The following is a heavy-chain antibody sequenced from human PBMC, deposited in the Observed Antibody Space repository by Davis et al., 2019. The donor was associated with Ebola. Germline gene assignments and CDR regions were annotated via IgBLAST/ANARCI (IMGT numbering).Heavy chain of an antibody. J-gene: IGHJ6*04. CDR2: IYYNGNT. CDR1: GGSISSGDYY. V-gene: IGHV4-30-4*01. CDR3: ARDIDFWSGLYGMDV. D-gene: IGHD3-3*01. Sequence: MPSETLSLTCTVPGGSISSGDYYWSWIRQPPGQGQEWIGYIYYNGNTFYNPSLQSRVIISIDTSKNQFSLRLRSVTAADTAVYYCARDIDFWSGLYGMDVWGKGTTVTVSS.